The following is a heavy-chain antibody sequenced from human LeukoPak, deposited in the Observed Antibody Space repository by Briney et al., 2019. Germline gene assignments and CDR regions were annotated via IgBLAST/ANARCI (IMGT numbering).Heavy chain of an antibody. CDR2: ISGRGGST. CDR3: AKVRWERHSIFDY. CDR1: GFTFSSYA. D-gene: IGHD1-26*01. Sequence: GGSLRLSCAASGFTFSSYAMSWVRQAPGKGLEWVSAISGRGGSTYYADSVKGRFTISRDNSKNTLYLQMNSLRAEDTAVYYCAKVRWERHSIFDYWGQGTLVTVSS. V-gene: IGHV3-23*01. J-gene: IGHJ4*02.